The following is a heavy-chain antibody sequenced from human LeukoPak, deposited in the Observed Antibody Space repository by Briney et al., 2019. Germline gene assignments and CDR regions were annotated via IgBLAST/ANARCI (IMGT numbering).Heavy chain of an antibody. J-gene: IGHJ6*02. D-gene: IGHD4-17*01. CDR2: IFGNGIEK. V-gene: IGHV3-23*01. CDR3: AKDRSGATVTTLYSGMDV. CDR1: GINFNPYT. Sequence: GGSLRLSCAVAGINFNPYTMNWVRQAPGKGLEWVSGIFGNGIEKFYADSVRGRFTISRDNSKNTLYLQMNSLRAEDTAVYYCAKDRSGATVTTLYSGMDVWGHGTTVTVSS.